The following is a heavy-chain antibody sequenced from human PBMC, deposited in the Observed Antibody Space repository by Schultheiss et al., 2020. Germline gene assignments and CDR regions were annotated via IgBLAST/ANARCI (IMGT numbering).Heavy chain of an antibody. Sequence: GESLKISCAASGFTFSSYAMSWVRQAPGKGLEWVSSISSSSSYIYYADSVKGRFTISRDNAKNSLYLQMNSLRAEDTAVYYCARDRDYDYGDFLDYWGQGTLVTVSS. CDR1: GFTFSSYA. D-gene: IGHD4-17*01. J-gene: IGHJ4*02. CDR3: ARDRDYDYGDFLDY. V-gene: IGHV3-21*01. CDR2: ISSSSSYI.